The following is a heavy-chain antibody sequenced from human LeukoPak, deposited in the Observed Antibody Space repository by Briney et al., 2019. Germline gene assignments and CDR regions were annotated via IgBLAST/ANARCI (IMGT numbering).Heavy chain of an antibody. CDR2: IRSKANSYAT. V-gene: IGHV3-73*01. D-gene: IGHD2-21*02. CDR1: GFTFSGSA. CDR3: AKDREVTY. J-gene: IGHJ4*02. Sequence: GGSLRLSCAASGFTFSGSAMHWVRQASGKGLEWVGRIRSKANSYATAYAASVKGRFTISRDNSKNTLYLQMNSLRAEDTAVYYCAKDREVTYWGQGTLVTVSS.